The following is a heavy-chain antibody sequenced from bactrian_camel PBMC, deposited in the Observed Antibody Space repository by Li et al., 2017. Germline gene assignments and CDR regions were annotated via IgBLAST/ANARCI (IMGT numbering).Heavy chain of an antibody. Sequence: VQLVESGGGSVQPGGSLRLSCAASGHTDSSMCMGCFRQASGKEREGVAIIGGDDTTTYADSVKGRFTISRDSAKNTLYLQMNSLKPEDTAMYYCAANPFWTYGAVCSYTRPADFGYWGQ. D-gene: IGHD2*01. CDR3: AANPFWTYGAVCSYTRPADFGY. V-gene: IGHV3S44*01. CDR1: GHTDSSMC. CDR2: IIGGDDTT. J-gene: IGHJ6*01.